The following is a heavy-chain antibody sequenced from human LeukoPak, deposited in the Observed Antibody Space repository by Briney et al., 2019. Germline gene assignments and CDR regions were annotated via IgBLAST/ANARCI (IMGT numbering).Heavy chain of an antibody. J-gene: IGHJ4*02. CDR2: KSKTDPGTT. D-gene: IGHD3-10*01. Sequence: KSKTDPGTTDYAAPLKGRFTISRDDSKNTLYLQMNSLKTEDTAVYYCTTDRAMVRGVYYWGQGTLVTVSS. V-gene: IGHV3-15*01. CDR3: TTDRAMVRGVYY.